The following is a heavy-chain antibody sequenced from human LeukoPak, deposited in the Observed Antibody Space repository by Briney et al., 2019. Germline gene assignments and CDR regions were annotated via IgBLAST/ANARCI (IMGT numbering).Heavy chain of an antibody. J-gene: IGHJ6*03. CDR2: IKHNSRGS. Sequence: AAVKVSCKSSGYTFIVYFMQWVRQAPGRGVEWMRGIKHNSRGSNYAQKFQGRVTMTRDTSISPPYMKLSRLRSDDTAVYYCATGEDYMDVWGKGTTVTAS. CDR1: GYTFIVYF. V-gene: IGHV1-2*02. CDR3: ATGEDYMDV.